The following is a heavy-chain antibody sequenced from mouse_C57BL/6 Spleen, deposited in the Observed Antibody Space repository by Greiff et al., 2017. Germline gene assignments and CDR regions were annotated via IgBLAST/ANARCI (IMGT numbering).Heavy chain of an antibody. D-gene: IGHD4-1*01. V-gene: IGHV1-53*01. CDR1: GYTFTSYW. J-gene: IGHJ2*01. CDR3: AISRGTGPFDY. CDR2: INPSNGGT. Sequence: QVQLQQPGTELVKPGASVKLSCKASGYTFTSYWMHWVKQRPGQGLEWIGNINPSNGGTNYNEKFKGKATLTVDKSSSTAYMQLSSLTSADSAVYYCAISRGTGPFDYWGQGTTLTVSS.